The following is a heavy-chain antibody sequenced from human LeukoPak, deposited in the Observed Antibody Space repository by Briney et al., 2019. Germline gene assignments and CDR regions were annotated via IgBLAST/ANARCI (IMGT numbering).Heavy chain of an antibody. Sequence: VASVKVSCTASGYTFTIYDINWVRQATGQGLEWMGWMNPNSGNTGYAQKFQGRVTMTRNTSISTAYMELSSLRSEDTAVYYCARDFNYYDSSGYYLPDYWGQGTLVTVSS. CDR2: MNPNSGNT. D-gene: IGHD3-22*01. V-gene: IGHV1-8*01. J-gene: IGHJ4*02. CDR1: GYTFTIYD. CDR3: ARDFNYYDSSGYYLPDY.